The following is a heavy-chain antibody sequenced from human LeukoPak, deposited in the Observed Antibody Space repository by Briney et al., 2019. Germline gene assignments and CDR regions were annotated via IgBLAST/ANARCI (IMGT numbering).Heavy chain of an antibody. Sequence: GGSLRLSCAASGFTFSSYGMHWVRQAPGKGLEWVAFIRYDGSNKYYADSVEGRFTISRDNSKNTPYLQMNSLRAEDTAVYYCAKPKGERGWDFDYWGQGTLVTVSS. V-gene: IGHV3-30*02. J-gene: IGHJ4*02. CDR1: GFTFSSYG. CDR2: IRYDGSNK. CDR3: AKPKGERGWDFDY. D-gene: IGHD6-19*01.